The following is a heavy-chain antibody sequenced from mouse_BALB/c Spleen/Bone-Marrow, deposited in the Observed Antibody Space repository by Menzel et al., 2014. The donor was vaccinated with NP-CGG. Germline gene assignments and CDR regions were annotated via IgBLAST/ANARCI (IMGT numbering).Heavy chain of an antibody. CDR3: ARKGNYGWFAY. V-gene: IGHV1-31*01. CDR2: INPYNGAT. CDR1: GYSFTAYY. D-gene: IGHD2-1*01. J-gene: IGHJ3*01. Sequence: EVQLQQSGPELVKPGASVKISCKASGYSFTAYYIHWVKQSHVKSLEWIGRINPYNGATSYNQNFKDKASLTVDKSSSTAYIELHSLTSEDSAVYYCARKGNYGWFAYWGQGTLVTVSA.